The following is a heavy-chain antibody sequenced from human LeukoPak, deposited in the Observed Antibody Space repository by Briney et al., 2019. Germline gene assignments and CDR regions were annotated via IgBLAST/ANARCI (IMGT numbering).Heavy chain of an antibody. V-gene: IGHV3-53*01. Sequence: GGSLRLSCAASGFTVSSNFLSWVRQPPGKGLEWGSDIYSGGSTYYAESVKGRFTISRNNSKNTLYLQMNSLRAEDTAVYYCTRGGGGSFTHYWGQGTLVTVSS. J-gene: IGHJ4*02. CDR1: GFTVSSNF. CDR3: TRGGGGSFTHY. D-gene: IGHD2-21*01. CDR2: IYSGGST.